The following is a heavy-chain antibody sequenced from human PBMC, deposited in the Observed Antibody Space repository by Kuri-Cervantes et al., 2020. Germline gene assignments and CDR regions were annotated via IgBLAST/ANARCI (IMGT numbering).Heavy chain of an antibody. V-gene: IGHV4-59*08. CDR2: IYYSGST. CDR1: GGSISSYY. D-gene: IGHD6-19*01. CDR3: ARLSGIAVPYYFDY. Sequence: GSLRLSCTVSGGSISSYYWSWIRQPPGKGLEWIGYIYYSGSTNYNPSLKSRVTISVDTSKNQFSLKLSSVTAADTAVYYCARLSGIAVPYYFDYWGQGTLVTVSS. J-gene: IGHJ4*02.